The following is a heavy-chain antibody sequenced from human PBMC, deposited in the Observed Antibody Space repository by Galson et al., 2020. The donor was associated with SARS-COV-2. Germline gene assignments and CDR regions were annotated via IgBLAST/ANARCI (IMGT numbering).Heavy chain of an antibody. CDR2: INSSGST. V-gene: IGHV4-34*01. CDR3: AREENVFLVVTAPRRCYFDN. D-gene: IGHD2-21*02. CDR1: GGSFSGYY. J-gene: IGHJ4*02. Sequence: SETLSLTCAVYGGSFSGYYWSWIRQPPGKGLEWIGEINSSGSTNYNPSLKSRVTISVDTSKNHFSLKLSSVTAADTAVYYCAREENVFLVVTAPRRCYFDNWGRGTLATVSS.